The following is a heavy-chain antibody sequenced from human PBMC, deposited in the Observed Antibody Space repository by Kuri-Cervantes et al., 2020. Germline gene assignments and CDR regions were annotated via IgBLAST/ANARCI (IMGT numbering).Heavy chain of an antibody. CDR3: ARRGTDTGWSYDD. J-gene: IGHJ4*01. CDR2: IFYSGST. D-gene: IGHD6-19*01. Sequence: SETLSLTCTVSGGSIISGSYYWGWIRQPPGKGLEWIGSIFYSGSTSYYPSLKSRVTISVDTSKNQFSLRLTSVTAADTAVYYCARRGTDTGWSYDDWGQGILVTVSS. CDR1: GGSIISGSYY. V-gene: IGHV4-39*01.